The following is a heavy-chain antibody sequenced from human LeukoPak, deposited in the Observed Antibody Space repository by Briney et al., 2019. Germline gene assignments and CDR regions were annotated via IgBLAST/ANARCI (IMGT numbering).Heavy chain of an antibody. CDR3: VRGGQWEMATMEV. CDR2: INPKSGGT. CDR1: GYTFTGDY. D-gene: IGHD5-12*01. V-gene: IGHV1-2*02. Sequence: GASVKVSCKAFGYTFTGDYMHWVRQAPGQGLEWTGWINPKSGGTNSAQKFQGRVTMTRDTSISTAYMELSSLRSDDTAVYYCVRGGQWEMATMEVWGQGTLVTVSS. J-gene: IGHJ4*02.